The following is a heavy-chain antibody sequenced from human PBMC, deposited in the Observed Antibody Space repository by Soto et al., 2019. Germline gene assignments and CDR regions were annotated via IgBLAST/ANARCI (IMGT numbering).Heavy chain of an antibody. CDR2: TYYRSKWYN. V-gene: IGHV6-1*01. Sequence: PSQTLSLTCAISGDSVSSNSAAWNWIRQSPSRGLEWLGRTYYRSKWYNDYAVSVKSRITINPDTSKNQFSLQLNSVTPEDTAVYYCARAPYDYVWGSYQPSYYFDYWGQGTLVTVSS. CDR3: ARAPYDYVWGSYQPSYYFDY. J-gene: IGHJ4*02. D-gene: IGHD3-16*02. CDR1: GDSVSSNSAA.